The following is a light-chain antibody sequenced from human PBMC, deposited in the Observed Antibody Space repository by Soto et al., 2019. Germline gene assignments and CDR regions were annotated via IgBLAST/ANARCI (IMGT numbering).Light chain of an antibody. V-gene: IGLV2-11*01. CDR2: DVS. Sequence: QSALTQPRSVSGSPGQSVTISCTGTSSDVGSYNYVSWYQQHPGKAPKFMIYDVSKRPSGVPDRFSGSKSGNTASLTISGLKAEDEADYYCCSYAGSYTFVFGTGTKLTVL. CDR3: CSYAGSYTFV. CDR1: SSDVGSYNY. J-gene: IGLJ1*01.